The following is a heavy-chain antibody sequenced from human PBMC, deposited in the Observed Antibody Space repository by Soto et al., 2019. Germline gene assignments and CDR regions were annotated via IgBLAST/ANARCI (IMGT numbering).Heavy chain of an antibody. CDR2: IIPIFDTT. J-gene: IGHJ5*02. V-gene: IGHV1-69*06. Sequence: SVKVSCKASGGTFGSYAISWVRQAPGQGLEWMGGIIPIFDTTNYAQKFQGRVTITADKSTSTAYMELSSLRSEDTAVYYCARNIQTSNYDFWSGYSENWFEPWGQGTLVTVSS. CDR1: GGTFGSYA. CDR3: ARNIQTSNYDFWSGYSENWFEP. D-gene: IGHD3-3*01.